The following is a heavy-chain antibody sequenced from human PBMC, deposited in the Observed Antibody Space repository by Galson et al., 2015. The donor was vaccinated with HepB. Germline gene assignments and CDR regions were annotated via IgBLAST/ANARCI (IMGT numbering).Heavy chain of an antibody. CDR1: ADTFSGYY. V-gene: IGHV1-2*02. D-gene: IGHD3-3*01. CDR2: INPNSGGT. J-gene: IGHJ4*02. CDR3: ARVDASIFGVALDY. Sequence: SVKVSCKASADTFSGYYLHWVRRAPGQGLEWMGWINPNSGGTKYARNFRGRVTMTRDTSITTVYMELNSLTFDDTAVYYCARVDASIFGVALDYWGQGTLVTVSS.